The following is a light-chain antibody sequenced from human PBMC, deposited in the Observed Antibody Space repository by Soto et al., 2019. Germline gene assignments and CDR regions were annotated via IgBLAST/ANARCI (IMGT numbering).Light chain of an antibody. CDR1: QSVLYSSNNKNY. CDR3: QQYYSTPS. J-gene: IGKJ1*01. Sequence: DIVMTQSPDSLAVSLGERATINCKSSQSVLYSSNNKNYLAWYQQKPGQPPKLLIYWASTRESGVPDRFSGSGSVTDFTLTISSLQAEAVAVYYCQQYYSTPSFGQGTKVEIK. V-gene: IGKV4-1*01. CDR2: WAS.